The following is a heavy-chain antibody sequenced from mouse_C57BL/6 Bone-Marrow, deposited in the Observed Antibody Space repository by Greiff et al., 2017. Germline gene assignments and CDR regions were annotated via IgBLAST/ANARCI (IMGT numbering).Heavy chain of an antibody. J-gene: IGHJ2*01. D-gene: IGHD6-1*01. CDR2: IYPADSDT. Sequence: VQLQQSGPELVKPGASVKLSCKASGYAFSSSWMNWVKQRPGQGLEWIGRIYPADSDTNYNEKFKGKSTLTADNSSSTAYMQLSSLTSEDSAVYFSARGGCYFDYWGKGTTLTVSS. CDR1: GYAFSSSW. V-gene: IGHV1-82*01. CDR3: ARGGCYFDY.